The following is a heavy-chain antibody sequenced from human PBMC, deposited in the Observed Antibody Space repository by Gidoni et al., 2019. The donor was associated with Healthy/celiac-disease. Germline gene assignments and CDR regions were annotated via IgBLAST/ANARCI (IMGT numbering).Heavy chain of an antibody. Sequence: QVQLQESGPGLVKPSQTLSLTCTVSGGSISSGGYHWSWIRQHPGKGLEWIGYIYYSGSTYYTPSLKSRVTISVYTYKNQFSLKLSSVTAADTAVYYCARDRGPSGMDVWGQGTTVTVSS. CDR3: ARDRGPSGMDV. J-gene: IGHJ6*02. V-gene: IGHV4-31*03. CDR2: IYYSGST. CDR1: GGSISSGGYH.